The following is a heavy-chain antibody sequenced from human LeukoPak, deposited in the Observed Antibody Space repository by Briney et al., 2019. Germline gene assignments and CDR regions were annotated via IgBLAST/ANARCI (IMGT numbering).Heavy chain of an antibody. Sequence: GGSLRLSCAASGFTFSSYAITWVRQAPGKGLEWVSAVSSNGAKTYYADSVKGRFTISRDNSKNTLYLQMNSLRAEDTAVYYCAKDFRASMVATWWFDPWGQGTLVTVSS. V-gene: IGHV3-23*01. CDR3: AKDFRASMVATWWFDP. J-gene: IGHJ5*02. CDR1: GFTFSSYA. D-gene: IGHD5-12*01. CDR2: VSSNGAKT.